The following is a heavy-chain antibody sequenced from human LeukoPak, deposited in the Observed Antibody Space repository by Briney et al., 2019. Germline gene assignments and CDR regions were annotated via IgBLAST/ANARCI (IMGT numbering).Heavy chain of an antibody. CDR2: ISAYNGNT. V-gene: IGHV1-18*01. D-gene: IGHD6-6*01. CDR3: ARDMYSSSWVPYYFDY. Sequence: ASVKVSCKASGYTFTSYGISWVRQAPGQGLEWMGWISAYNGNTNYAQKLQGRVTMTTDTSTSTAYMELRSLRSDDTAVYYCARDMYSSSWVPYYFDYWGQGTLVTVSS. J-gene: IGHJ4*02. CDR1: GYTFTSYG.